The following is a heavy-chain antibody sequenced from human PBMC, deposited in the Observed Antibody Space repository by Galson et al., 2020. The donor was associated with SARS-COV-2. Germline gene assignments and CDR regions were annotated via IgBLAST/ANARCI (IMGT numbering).Heavy chain of an antibody. CDR3: ARYGDQWFFDL. CDR2: INSDGNT. Sequence: GGSLRLSCAASGFIVTSSYLNWVRQAPGKGLEWVSVINSDGNTYYADSVKGRFTISRDNSKNTLYLQMNRLRAEDTAVYYFARYGDQWFFDLWRRGSLVTVSS. D-gene: IGHD4-17*01. V-gene: IGHV3-53*01. CDR1: GFIVTSSY. J-gene: IGHJ2*01.